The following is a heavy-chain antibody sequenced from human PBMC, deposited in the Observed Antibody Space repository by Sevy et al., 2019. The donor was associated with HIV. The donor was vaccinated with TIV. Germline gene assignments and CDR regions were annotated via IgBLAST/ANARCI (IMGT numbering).Heavy chain of an antibody. Sequence: ASVKVSCKASGYTFTRYAMNWVRQAPGQGLEWMGWINTNTGNPTYAQGFTGRFVFSLDTSVSTAYLQISSLKAEDTAVYYCARYTSGPRSVVSYAMDVWGQGTTVTVSS. J-gene: IGHJ6*02. V-gene: IGHV7-4-1*02. CDR2: INTNTGNP. D-gene: IGHD2-2*02. CDR3: ARYTSGPRSVVSYAMDV. CDR1: GYTFTRYA.